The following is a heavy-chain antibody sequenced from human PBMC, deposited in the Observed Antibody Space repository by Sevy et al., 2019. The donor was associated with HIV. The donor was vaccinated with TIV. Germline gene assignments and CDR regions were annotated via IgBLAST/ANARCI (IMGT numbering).Heavy chain of an antibody. CDR1: GFTFDDYA. CDR3: AKVRRRYSGYDFSGSFDY. CDR2: ISWNSGSI. V-gene: IGHV3-9*01. Sequence: GGSLRLSCAASGFTFDDYAMHWVRQAPGKGLVWVSGISWNSGSIGYADSVKGRFTISRDNAKNSLYLQMNSLRAEDTALFYCAKVRRRYSGYDFSGSFDYWGQGTLVTVSS. J-gene: IGHJ4*02. D-gene: IGHD5-12*01.